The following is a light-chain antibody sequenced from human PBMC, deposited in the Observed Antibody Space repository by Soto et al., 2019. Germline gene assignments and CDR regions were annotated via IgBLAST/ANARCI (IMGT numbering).Light chain of an antibody. CDR3: SSYAGSSNV. Sequence: QSSRTQPPSASACPGQSVAISFTRTSRYVGAYNYVSWYQQHAGKAPKLMIYEVTKRPSGVPARFSGCKSRNTAFLTVSRLQAEDAADYYCSSYAGSSNVFGTGTKVTVL. CDR1: SRYVGAYNY. V-gene: IGLV2-8*01. CDR2: EVT. J-gene: IGLJ1*01.